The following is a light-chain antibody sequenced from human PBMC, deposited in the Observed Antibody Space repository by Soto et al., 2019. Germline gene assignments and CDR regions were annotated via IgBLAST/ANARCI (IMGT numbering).Light chain of an antibody. CDR2: GAS. V-gene: IGKV3-20*01. CDR1: QSVSSSY. Sequence: EIVLTQSPGTLSLSPGERATLSCRASQSVSSSYLAWYQQKPGQAPRLIIYGASSRATGIPDRFSGSGSGTDFTLTISRLEPEDFAVYYCQQYGSSPPRFTFGPGTKVDIK. J-gene: IGKJ3*01. CDR3: QQYGSSPPRFT.